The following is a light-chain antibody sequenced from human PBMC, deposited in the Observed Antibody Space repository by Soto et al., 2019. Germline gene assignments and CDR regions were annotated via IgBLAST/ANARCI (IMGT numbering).Light chain of an antibody. CDR2: DAS. Sequence: DFQMTQSPSTLSASVGERATIXXRASQSISSWVAWYQQKPGQAPKLXIYDASSLESGVPSRFSGSGAGTEFTLTISSLQPDDFATYYCQQYNRYSWTFGQGTKVDIK. V-gene: IGKV1-5*01. J-gene: IGKJ1*01. CDR1: QSISSW. CDR3: QQYNRYSWT.